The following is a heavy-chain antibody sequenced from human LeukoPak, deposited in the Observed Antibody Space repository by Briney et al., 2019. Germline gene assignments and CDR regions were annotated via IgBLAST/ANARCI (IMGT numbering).Heavy chain of an antibody. Sequence: SETLSLTCTVSGGSISSYYWSWIRQPPGKGLEWIGYIYYSGSTNYNPSLKSRVTISVDTSKNQFSLKLSSVTAADTAVYYCARDSSGYSPPAYWGQGTLVTVSS. CDR2: IYYSGST. J-gene: IGHJ4*02. D-gene: IGHD3-22*01. V-gene: IGHV4-59*01. CDR1: GGSISSYY. CDR3: ARDSSGYSPPAY.